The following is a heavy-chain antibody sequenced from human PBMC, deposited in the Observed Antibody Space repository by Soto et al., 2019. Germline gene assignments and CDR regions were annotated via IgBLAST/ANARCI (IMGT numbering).Heavy chain of an antibody. CDR1: GYTFTSYD. CDR2: MNPNSGNT. J-gene: IGHJ6*02. CDR3: ARDRVVPAAIRGGYYYYYGMDV. Sequence: GASVKVSCKASGYTFTSYDINCVRQATGQVLEWMGWMNPNSGNTGYAQKFQGRVTMTRNTSISTAYMELSSLRSEDTAVYYCARDRVVPAAIRGGYYYYYGMDVWGQGTTVTVSS. D-gene: IGHD2-2*02. V-gene: IGHV1-8*02.